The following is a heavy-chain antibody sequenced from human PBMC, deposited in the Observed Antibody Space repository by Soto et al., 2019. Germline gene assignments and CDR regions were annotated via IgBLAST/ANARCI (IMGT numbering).Heavy chain of an antibody. V-gene: IGHV1-18*04. D-gene: IGHD2-2*01. Sequence: ASVKVSCKASGYIFTNYGINWVRQAPGQGLEWMGWISAYNGNTNFAQTVQGRLTMTTDTSTATSYMELRSLTYDDTAVYFCARSSARASHGPDDKGMDVWGQGTTFTVSS. CDR1: GYIFTNYG. CDR2: ISAYNGNT. CDR3: ARSSARASHGPDDKGMDV. J-gene: IGHJ6*02.